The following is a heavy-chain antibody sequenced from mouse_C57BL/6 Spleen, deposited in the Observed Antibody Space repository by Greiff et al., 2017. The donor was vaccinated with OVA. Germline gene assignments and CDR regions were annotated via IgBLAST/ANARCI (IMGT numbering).Heavy chain of an antibody. CDR3: ARYKRGLAMDY. Sequence: EVQRVESGGGLVQPGGSLSLSCAASGFTFTDYYMSWVRQPPGKALEWLGFIRNKANGYTTEYSAAVKGRFTISRDNSQSILYLQMNALRAEDSATYYCARYKRGLAMDYWGQGTSVTVSS. CDR2: IRNKANGYTT. CDR1: GFTFTDYY. J-gene: IGHJ4*01. V-gene: IGHV7-3*01.